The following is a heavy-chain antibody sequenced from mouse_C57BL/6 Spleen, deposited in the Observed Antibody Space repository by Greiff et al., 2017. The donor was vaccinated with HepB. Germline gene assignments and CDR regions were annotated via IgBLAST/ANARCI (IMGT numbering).Heavy chain of an antibody. CDR2: ISSGSSTI. J-gene: IGHJ1*03. CDR3: ARPGSRLVWYFDV. CDR1: GFTFSDYG. D-gene: IGHD1-1*01. Sequence: EVKLVESGGGLVKPGGSLKLSCAASGFTFSDYGMHWVRQAPEKGLEWVAYISSGSSTIYYADTVKGRFTISRDNAKNTLFLQMTSLRSEDTAMYYCARPGSRLVWYFDVWGTGTTVTVSS. V-gene: IGHV5-17*01.